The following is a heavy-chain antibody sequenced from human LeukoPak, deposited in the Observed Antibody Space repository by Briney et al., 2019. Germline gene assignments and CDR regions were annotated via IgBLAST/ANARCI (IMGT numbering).Heavy chain of an antibody. V-gene: IGHV3-30*18. CDR3: AKDRRGYCSGGSCYDPRLNY. CDR2: ISYDGSNK. J-gene: IGHJ4*02. D-gene: IGHD2-15*01. Sequence: PGGSLRLSCTASGFTFSSYGMHWVRQAPGKGMESVAVISYDGSNKYYEDSVKGRFTISRDNSKNTLYLQMNSLRAEDTAVYYCAKDRRGYCSGGSCYDPRLNYWGQGTLVTVSS. CDR1: GFTFSSYG.